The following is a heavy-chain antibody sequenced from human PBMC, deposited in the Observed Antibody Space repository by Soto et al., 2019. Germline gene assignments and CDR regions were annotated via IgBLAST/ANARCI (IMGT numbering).Heavy chain of an antibody. CDR2: IYPTGTT. J-gene: IGHJ5*02. CDR1: GASISGFY. Sequence: SETLSLTCTVSGASISGFYWSWIRKPAGKGLEWIGRIYPTGTTDYNPSLKSRVMMSVDTSKKQFSLKLRSVTAADTAVYYCVWDRPKTLRDWFDHWGQGISVTVSS. CDR3: VWDRPKTLRDWFDH. V-gene: IGHV4-4*07. D-gene: IGHD3-16*01.